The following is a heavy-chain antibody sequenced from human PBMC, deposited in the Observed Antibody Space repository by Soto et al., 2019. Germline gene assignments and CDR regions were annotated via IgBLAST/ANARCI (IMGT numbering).Heavy chain of an antibody. J-gene: IGHJ4*02. CDR3: AHPSPGKYSGSYLVDY. Sequence: SETLSLTCTVSGGSISSSSYYWGWIRQPPGKGLEWIGSIYYSGSTYYNPSLKSRVTISVDTSKNQFSLKLSSVTAADTAVYYCAHPSPGKYSGSYLVDYWGQGTLVTVSS. CDR1: GGSISSSSYY. D-gene: IGHD1-26*01. V-gene: IGHV4-39*01. CDR2: IYYSGST.